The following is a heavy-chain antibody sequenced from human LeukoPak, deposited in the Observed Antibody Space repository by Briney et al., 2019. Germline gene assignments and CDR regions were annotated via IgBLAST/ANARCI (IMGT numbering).Heavy chain of an antibody. Sequence: PGGSLRLSCPASGFTFNSYEMNWVRQAPGKGLEWVSYINSGGSAIYYADSVKGRFTISRDNAKNSLYLQMNSLRADDTAVYYCARGGSYGHYWGQGTLVTVSS. CDR3: ARGGSYGHY. CDR1: GFTFNSYE. CDR2: INSGGSAI. J-gene: IGHJ4*02. D-gene: IGHD1-26*01. V-gene: IGHV3-48*03.